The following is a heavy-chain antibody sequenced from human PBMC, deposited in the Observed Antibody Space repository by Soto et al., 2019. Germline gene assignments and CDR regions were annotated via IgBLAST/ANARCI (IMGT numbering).Heavy chain of an antibody. J-gene: IGHJ4*02. V-gene: IGHV3-30*18. CDR3: AKLSGIAVRSHFDS. Sequence: QVQLVESGGGVVQPGRSLSLSCAASGFTFSNHGMHWVRQAPGKGLEWVAAIPYDGSNKYYADSVKGRFTISRDNPKNTLYLQMNSLRAEDTAVYFCAKLSGIAVRSHFDSWGQGTLVTVSS. CDR2: IPYDGSNK. CDR1: GFTFSNHG. D-gene: IGHD6-19*01.